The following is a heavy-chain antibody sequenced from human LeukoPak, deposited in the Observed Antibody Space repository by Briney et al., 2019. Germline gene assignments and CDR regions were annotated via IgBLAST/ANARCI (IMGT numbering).Heavy chain of an antibody. CDR1: GGSISRSGYY. Sequence: SETLSLTCNVSGGSISRSGYYWGWIRQPPGKGLEWIGEIYHSGSTNYNPSLKSRVTISVDKSKNQFSLKLSSVTAADTAVYYCARASASRFDPWGQGTLVTVSS. J-gene: IGHJ5*02. CDR2: IYHSGST. V-gene: IGHV4-39*07. CDR3: ARASASRFDP. D-gene: IGHD2-2*01.